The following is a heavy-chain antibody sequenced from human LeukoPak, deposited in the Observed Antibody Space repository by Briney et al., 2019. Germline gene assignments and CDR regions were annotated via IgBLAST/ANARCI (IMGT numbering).Heavy chain of an antibody. D-gene: IGHD2-21*01. J-gene: IGHJ5*02. CDR3: ARADRLHGGPYLIGP. Sequence: ASVKVSCKTSGYTFTDYYLHWVRQAPGQGLEWMGWINPNSGRTSSAQKFQGRVTLTRDTSIATVYMEVTWLTSDDTAIYYCARADRLHGGPYLIGPWGQGTLVTVSS. V-gene: IGHV1-2*02. CDR2: INPNSGRT. CDR1: GYTFTDYY.